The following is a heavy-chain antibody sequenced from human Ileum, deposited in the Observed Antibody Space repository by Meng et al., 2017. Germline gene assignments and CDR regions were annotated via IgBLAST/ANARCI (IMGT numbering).Heavy chain of an antibody. CDR3: ARVVGGPASMSGWFDP. CDR1: GGSISSSNW. D-gene: IGHD2-2*01. CDR2: IYHSGSP. V-gene: IGHV4-4*02. J-gene: IGHJ5*01. Sequence: QGQLQGSGPGRGKASGTLSLTCAVSGGSISSSNWWTWVRQAPGKGLEWIGEIYHSGSPNYNPSLKSRVTISVDKSQNQFSLKLNSVTAADTAVYYCARVVGGPASMSGWFDPWGQGTLVTVSS.